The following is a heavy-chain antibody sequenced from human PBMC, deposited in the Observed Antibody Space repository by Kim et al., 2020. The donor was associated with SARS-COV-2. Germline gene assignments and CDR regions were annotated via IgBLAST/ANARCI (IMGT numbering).Heavy chain of an antibody. V-gene: IGHV4-34*01. CDR3: YFRDWFGMDV. J-gene: IGHJ6*02. Sequence: SETLSLTCPVYGGSFSGYYWSWIRQPPGKGLEWIGEINHSGSTNYNPSLKSRVTISVDTSKNQFSLKLSSVTAADTAVYYCYFRDWFGMDVWGQGTTVTV. CDR2: INHSGST. D-gene: IGHD3-9*01. CDR1: GGSFSGYY.